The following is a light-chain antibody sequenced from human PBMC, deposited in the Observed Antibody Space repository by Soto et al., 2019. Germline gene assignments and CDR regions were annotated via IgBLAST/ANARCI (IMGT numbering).Light chain of an antibody. J-gene: IGKJ2*01. CDR1: QSVRDNY. CDR3: QKYGSSPRT. V-gene: IGKV3-20*01. Sequence: EIGLTQSPGSLSLSPGESAALSCRASQSVRDNYFAWYQQKPGQAPRLLISFASRRAAGISDRFAGSGSGTDFTLTISRLEPEDVAVYFCQKYGSSPRTFGQGTKVEIK. CDR2: FAS.